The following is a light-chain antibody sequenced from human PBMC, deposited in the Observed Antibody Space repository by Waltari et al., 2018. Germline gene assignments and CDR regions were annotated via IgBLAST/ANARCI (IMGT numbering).Light chain of an antibody. CDR1: SSNVGGNY. CDR3: GTWDSSLSVVV. Sequence: SVSAAAGQKVTISCSGSSSNVGGNYVAWYQHLPRTAPRLLIYENKIRPSGIPDRFSGSKSGTSATLGITGLQTGDEADYYCGTWDSSLSVVVFGGGTKLTVL. CDR2: ENK. V-gene: IGLV1-51*02. J-gene: IGLJ2*01.